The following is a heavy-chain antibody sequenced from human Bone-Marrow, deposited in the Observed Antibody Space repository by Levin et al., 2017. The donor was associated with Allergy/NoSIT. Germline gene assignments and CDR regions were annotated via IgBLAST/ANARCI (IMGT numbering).Heavy chain of an antibody. Sequence: GESLKISCAASGFTFSSYGMHWVRQAPGKGLEWVAVISYDGSNKYYADSVKGRFTISRDNSKNTLYLQMNSLRAEDTAVYYCAKDQAHYYDSSGYWNGFDYWGQGTLVTVSS. CDR2: ISYDGSNK. D-gene: IGHD3-22*01. V-gene: IGHV3-30*18. J-gene: IGHJ4*02. CDR3: AKDQAHYYDSSGYWNGFDY. CDR1: GFTFSSYG.